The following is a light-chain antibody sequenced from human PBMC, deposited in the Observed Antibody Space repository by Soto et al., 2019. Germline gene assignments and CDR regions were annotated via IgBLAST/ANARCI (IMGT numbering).Light chain of an antibody. Sequence: IVLTQSPATLSLSPGERATLSCRASQSISNSYLAWFQQKPGQSPRLLIYGASSRPTGIPDRFSGSGSGTDFTLAISRLEPEDFALYYCQQYGSSPFTFGGGTMVDVK. CDR1: QSISNSY. J-gene: IGKJ4*01. V-gene: IGKV3-20*01. CDR2: GAS. CDR3: QQYGSSPFT.